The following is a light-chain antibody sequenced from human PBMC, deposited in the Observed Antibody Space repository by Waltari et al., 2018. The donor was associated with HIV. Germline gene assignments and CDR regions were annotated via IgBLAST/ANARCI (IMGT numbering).Light chain of an antibody. J-gene: IGLJ3*02. CDR1: GSNIGSRT. CDR3: AAWDDSLSGFV. V-gene: IGLV1-44*01. Sequence: QSVLTQPPSLSAAPGHKINISCSGGGSNIGSRTVHWYQQLPSRAPKLIIDHDHRQPSCVSDRFTASKSGTSASLFISKLQAADEATYYWAAWDDSLSGFVFGGGT. CDR2: HDH.